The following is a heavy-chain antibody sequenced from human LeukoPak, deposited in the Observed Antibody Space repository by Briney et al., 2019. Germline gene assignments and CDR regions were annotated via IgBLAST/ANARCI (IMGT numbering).Heavy chain of an antibody. CDR3: AKQHIVVVTADIDY. J-gene: IGHJ4*02. D-gene: IGHD2-21*02. Sequence: PGGSLRLSCAASGFTFSSYAMSWVRQAPGKGLDWASAIIGSGGSTYYEDSVKGRFTISRDNSKNTLYLQMNSLRAEDTAVYYCAKQHIVVVTADIDYWGQGTLVTVSS. CDR1: GFTFSSYA. CDR2: IIGSGGST. V-gene: IGHV3-23*01.